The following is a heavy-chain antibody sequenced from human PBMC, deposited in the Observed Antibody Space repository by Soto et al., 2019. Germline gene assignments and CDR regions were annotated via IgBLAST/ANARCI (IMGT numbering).Heavy chain of an antibody. CDR1: VFTFSSYA. Sequence: GGSLRLSCAASVFTFSSYAMSWVRQAPGKGLEWVSAISGSGGSTYYADSVKGRFTISRDNSKNTLYLQMNSLRAEDTAVYYCAKDPNFVYGYSGYVHDYWGQGTLVTVSS. CDR3: AKDPNFVYGYSGYVHDY. J-gene: IGHJ4*02. V-gene: IGHV3-23*01. D-gene: IGHD5-12*01. CDR2: ISGSGGST.